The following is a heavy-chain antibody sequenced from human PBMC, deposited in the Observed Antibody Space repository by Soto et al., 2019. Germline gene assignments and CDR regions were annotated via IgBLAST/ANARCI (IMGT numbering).Heavy chain of an antibody. D-gene: IGHD5-18*01. Sequence: GGSLRLSCAASGFTFSSYAMSWVRQAPGKGLEWVSAISGSGGSTYYADSVKGRFTISRDNSKNTLYLQMNSLRAEDTAVYYCAKKRYAWLQPYYYMDVWGKGTTVTVSS. CDR2: ISGSGGST. V-gene: IGHV3-23*01. J-gene: IGHJ6*03. CDR3: AKKRYAWLQPYYYMDV. CDR1: GFTFSSYA.